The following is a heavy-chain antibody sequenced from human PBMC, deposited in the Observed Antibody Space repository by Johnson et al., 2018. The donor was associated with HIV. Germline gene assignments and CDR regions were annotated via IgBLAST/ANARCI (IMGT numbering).Heavy chain of an antibody. CDR1: GFTFSSYG. CDR2: IWYDGSDK. J-gene: IGHJ3*02. D-gene: IGHD3-22*01. CDR3: VRRFYDSSAFDI. V-gene: IGHV3-33*01. Sequence: QVQLVESGGGVVQPGRSLRLSCAASGFTFSSYGMHWVRQAPGKGLAWVAVIWYDGSDKYYADSVKGRFPISRDNSKNTLFLQMNSLRAEDTAVYYCVRRFYDSSAFDIWGQGTLVTVSS.